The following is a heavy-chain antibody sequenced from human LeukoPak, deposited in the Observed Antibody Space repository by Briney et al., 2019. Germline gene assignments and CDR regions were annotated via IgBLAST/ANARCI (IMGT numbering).Heavy chain of an antibody. V-gene: IGHV3-30-3*01. CDR3: ARDSNYYYGMDV. CDR2: ISYDGSNK. Sequence: PGGSLRLSCAASGFTFSSYAMHWDRQAPGKGLEWVAVISYDGSNKYYADSVKGRFTISRDNSKNTLYLQMNSLRAEDTAVYYCARDSNYYYGMDVWGQGTTVTVSS. CDR1: GFTFSSYA. J-gene: IGHJ6*02.